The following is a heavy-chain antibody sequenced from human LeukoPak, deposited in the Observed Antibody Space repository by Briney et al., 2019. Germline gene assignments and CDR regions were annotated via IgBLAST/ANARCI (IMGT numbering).Heavy chain of an antibody. V-gene: IGHV3-23*01. CDR2: ISGSGGSI. CDR3: AKSSITMIVVVTPQDY. D-gene: IGHD3-22*01. CDR1: GFTFSSYA. J-gene: IGHJ4*02. Sequence: GGSLRLSCAASGFTFSSYAMSWVRQAPGKGLEWVSAISGSGGSIYYADSVKGRFTISRDNSKNTLYLQMNSLRAEDTAVYYCAKSSITMIVVVTPQDYWGQGTLVTVSS.